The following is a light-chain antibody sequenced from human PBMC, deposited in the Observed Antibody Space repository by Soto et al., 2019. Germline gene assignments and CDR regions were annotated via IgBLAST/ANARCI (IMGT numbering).Light chain of an antibody. CDR3: LQEFGDSWT. Sequence: QMTQSPSSLSASVGEKIIITCRASRDVGSDVSWYQQKPGQAPKLLIYAASNLYTGVPSRFSGSRSGTKFPLTNSSLQPEDFASYFCLQEFGDSWTFGQGTKVDIK. J-gene: IGKJ1*01. CDR1: RDVGSD. V-gene: IGKV1-6*01. CDR2: AAS.